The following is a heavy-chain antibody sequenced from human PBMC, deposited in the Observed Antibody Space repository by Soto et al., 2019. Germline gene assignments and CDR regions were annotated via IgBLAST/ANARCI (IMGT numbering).Heavy chain of an antibody. J-gene: IGHJ4*02. CDR3: ARSIVVVTALDY. D-gene: IGHD2-21*02. CDR1: GYTFTSYA. V-gene: IGHV1-3*01. CDR2: INAGNGNT. Sequence: ASVKVSCKASGYTFTSYAMHWVRQAPGQRLEWMGWINAGNGNTKYSQKFQGRVSITSVTSASTAYMELSSLRSEDTAVYYCARSIVVVTALDYWGQGTLVTVSS.